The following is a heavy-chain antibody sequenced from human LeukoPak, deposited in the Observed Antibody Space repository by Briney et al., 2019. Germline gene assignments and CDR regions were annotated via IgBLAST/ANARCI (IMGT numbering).Heavy chain of an antibody. CDR3: ARRAVIGSEFNFDY. Sequence: GASVKVSCKASGYTFTGYYMHWVRQAPGQGLEWMGWINPNSGGTNYAQKFQGRVTMTRDTSISTAYMELSRLRSDDTAVYYCARRAVIGSEFNFDYWGQGTLVTVSS. V-gene: IGHV1-2*02. CDR1: GYTFTGYY. J-gene: IGHJ4*02. CDR2: INPNSGGT. D-gene: IGHD2-2*03.